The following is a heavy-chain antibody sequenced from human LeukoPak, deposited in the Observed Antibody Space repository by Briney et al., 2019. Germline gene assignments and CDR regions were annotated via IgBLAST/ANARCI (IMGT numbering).Heavy chain of an antibody. CDR3: AKSVVSGSYYNNGY. CDR2: IIVSGGST. Sequence: GGSLRLSCAASGFTFSGYAMSWVRQAPGKGLEWVSGIIVSGGSTYYADSVKGRFTISRDKSKNTLYLQMNSLRAEDTAVYYCAKSVVSGSYYNNGYWGQGTLVTVSS. J-gene: IGHJ4*02. D-gene: IGHD3-10*01. CDR1: GFTFSGYA. V-gene: IGHV3-23*01.